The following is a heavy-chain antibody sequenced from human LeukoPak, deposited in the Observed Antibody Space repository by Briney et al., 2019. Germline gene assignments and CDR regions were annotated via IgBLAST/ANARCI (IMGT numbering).Heavy chain of an antibody. J-gene: IGHJ6*03. CDR3: ARLKYYDITGYSPGYYMDV. V-gene: IGHV4-4*07. D-gene: IGHD3-22*01. Sequence: SETLSLTCTVSGGSIINYYWSWIRQSAGTGLEWVGRIYITGSTNYNPSLQSRLSMSVDTSKNQFSLRLTSVSAADTAVYYCARLKYYDITGYSPGYYMDVWGKGITVTVSS. CDR1: GGSIINYY. CDR2: IYITGST.